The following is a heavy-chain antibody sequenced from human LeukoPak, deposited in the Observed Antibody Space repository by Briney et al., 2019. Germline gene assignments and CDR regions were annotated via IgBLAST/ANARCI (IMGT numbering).Heavy chain of an antibody. CDR3: ARDQYYYDSSGYSPSGY. V-gene: IGHV1-18*01. CDR2: ISAYNGNT. D-gene: IGHD3-22*01. J-gene: IGHJ4*02. Sequence: ASVKVSCKASGYTFTSYGISWVRQAPGQGLEWMGWISAYNGNTNYAQKLQGRVTMTTDTSTSTAYMEQRSLRSDDTAVYYCARDQYYYDSSGYSPSGYWGQGTLVTVSS. CDR1: GYTFTSYG.